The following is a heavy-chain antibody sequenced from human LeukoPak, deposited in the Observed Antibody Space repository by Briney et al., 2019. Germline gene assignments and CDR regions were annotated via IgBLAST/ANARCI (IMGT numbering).Heavy chain of an antibody. V-gene: IGHV1-69*13. Sequence: SVKISCKASGGTFSSYAISWVRQAPGQGLEWMGGIIPIFGTANYAQKFQGRVTITADESTSTAYMELSSLRSEDTAVYYCARSSVTPEYFDYWGQGTLVTVSS. J-gene: IGHJ4*02. CDR1: GGTFSSYA. CDR2: IIPIFGTA. D-gene: IGHD4-23*01. CDR3: ARSSVTPEYFDY.